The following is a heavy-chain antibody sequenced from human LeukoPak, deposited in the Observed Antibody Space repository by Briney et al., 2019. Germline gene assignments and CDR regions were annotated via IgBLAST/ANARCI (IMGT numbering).Heavy chain of an antibody. J-gene: IGHJ4*02. Sequence: GGSLRLSWTTSTFTFGSYAIHWVRQAPGRGLGWVAVISYDGSNKYYADSVKGRFTISRDNSKNTLYLQMNSLRAEDTAVYYCAKDFPEDTAMVYPYFDYWGQGTLVTVSS. D-gene: IGHD5-18*01. CDR3: AKDFPEDTAMVYPYFDY. V-gene: IGHV3-30-3*01. CDR2: ISYDGSNK. CDR1: TFTFGSYA.